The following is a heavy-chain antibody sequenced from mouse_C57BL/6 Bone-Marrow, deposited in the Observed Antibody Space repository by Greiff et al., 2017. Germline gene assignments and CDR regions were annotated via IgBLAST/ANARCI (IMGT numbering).Heavy chain of an antibody. CDR1: GFNIKDDY. V-gene: IGHV14-4*01. CDR2: IDPEIGDT. J-gene: IGHJ2*01. CDR3: SSFDGNYFDF. D-gene: IGHD2-3*01. Sequence: VQLLQSGAELVRPGASVKLSCTASGFNIKDDYIHWVKQRPEQGLEWIGWIDPEIGDTEYASKFQGKATITSDTSSNTAYLQRSSLTSEDTAVYYCSSFDGNYFDFWGQGTPLTVAS.